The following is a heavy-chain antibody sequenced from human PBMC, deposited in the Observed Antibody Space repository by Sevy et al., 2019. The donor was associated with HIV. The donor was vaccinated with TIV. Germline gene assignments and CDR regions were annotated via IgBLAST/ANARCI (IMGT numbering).Heavy chain of an antibody. CDR3: ARHLTRSSEPTDAFDI. V-gene: IGHV5-51*01. CDR2: IYPGDSDT. J-gene: IGHJ3*02. D-gene: IGHD6-6*01. Sequence: GESLKISCKGSGYSFTSYWIGWVRQMPGKGLEWMGIIYPGDSDTRYSPSFQGQVTISADKSISSAYLQWSSLKASDTAMYYCARHLTRSSEPTDAFDIWGQGTMVTVSS. CDR1: GYSFTSYW.